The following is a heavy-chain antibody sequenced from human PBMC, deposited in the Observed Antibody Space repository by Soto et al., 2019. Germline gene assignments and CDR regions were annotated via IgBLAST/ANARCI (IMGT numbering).Heavy chain of an antibody. V-gene: IGHV3-23*01. D-gene: IGHD3-3*01. CDR1: AINFRSYA. J-gene: IGHJ4*02. Sequence: GGSLRLSCSASAINFRSYAMSWVRQAPGKGLEWVSAVGGSGSDTYYADSVKGRFTISRDDSKNTLYLHMSSLRVEDTAIYYCAKRQSFDFWSGYLPFSDYWGQGTPVTVSS. CDR3: AKRQSFDFWSGYLPFSDY. CDR2: VGGSGSDT.